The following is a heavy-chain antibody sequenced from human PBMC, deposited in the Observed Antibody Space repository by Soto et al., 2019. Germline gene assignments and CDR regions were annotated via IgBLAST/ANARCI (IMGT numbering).Heavy chain of an antibody. CDR2: ISGSGGST. V-gene: IGHV3-23*01. Sequence: GESLKISCAASGFTFSSYAMSWVRQAPGKGLEWVSAISGSGGSTYYADSVKGRFTISRDNSKNTLYLQMNSLRAEDTAVYYCAKNWLTVYYYYGMDVWGQGTTVTVSS. CDR3: AKNWLTVYYYYGMDV. D-gene: IGHD3-22*01. J-gene: IGHJ6*02. CDR1: GFTFSSYA.